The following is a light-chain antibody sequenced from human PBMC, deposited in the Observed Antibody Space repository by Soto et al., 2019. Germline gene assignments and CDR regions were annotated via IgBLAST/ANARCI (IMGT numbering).Light chain of an antibody. CDR1: QILNNNY. J-gene: IGKJ1*01. V-gene: IGKV3-20*01. CDR3: QQYDRSPRT. CDR2: DAS. Sequence: EIVLTQSPDTLSLSPGERAILSCRASQILNNNYLTWYQQKPGQAPRLLIYDASSRATGIPDRFSASGSGTDFTLTISRLEPGDFAVYYCQQYDRSPRTFGQGTKVEIK.